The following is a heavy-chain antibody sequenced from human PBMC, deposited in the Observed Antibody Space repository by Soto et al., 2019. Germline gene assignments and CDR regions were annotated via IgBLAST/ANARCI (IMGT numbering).Heavy chain of an antibody. Sequence: PGGSLRLSCAASGFTFSSYAMSWVRQAPGKGLEWVSAISGSGGSTYYADSVKGRFTISRDNSKNTLYLQMNSLRAEDTAVYYCAKEDTITMIVVVIKPPGYWGQGTLVTVSS. CDR3: AKEDTITMIVVVIKPPGY. CDR2: ISGSGGST. V-gene: IGHV3-23*01. J-gene: IGHJ4*02. D-gene: IGHD3-22*01. CDR1: GFTFSSYA.